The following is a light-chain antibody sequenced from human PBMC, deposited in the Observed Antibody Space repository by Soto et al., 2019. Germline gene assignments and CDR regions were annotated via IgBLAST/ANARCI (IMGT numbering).Light chain of an antibody. CDR2: EVS. J-gene: IGLJ3*02. Sequence: QSVLTQPASVSGSPGQSITISCTGTSSDVGSYNLVSWYQHHPGKAPKLLTYEVSKRPSGVSNRFSGSKSGNTASLTISGLQAEDEADYYCCSYTNCITWVFGGGTKLTVL. CDR3: CSYTNCITWV. CDR1: SSDVGSYNL. V-gene: IGLV2-23*02.